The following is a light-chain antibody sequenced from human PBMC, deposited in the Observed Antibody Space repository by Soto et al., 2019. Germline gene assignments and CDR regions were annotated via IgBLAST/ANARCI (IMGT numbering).Light chain of an antibody. CDR3: QQYGSSALT. V-gene: IGKV3-20*01. Sequence: EIVLTQSPGTLSLSPAEIDTISCRPSQSLSSIYLACYQQKPGQAPRLLLYGASSRATGIPDRFSGSGSGTDFTLPISRLEPEDFAVYYCQQYGSSALTFGGGTKVDIK. CDR2: GAS. J-gene: IGKJ4*01. CDR1: QSLSSIY.